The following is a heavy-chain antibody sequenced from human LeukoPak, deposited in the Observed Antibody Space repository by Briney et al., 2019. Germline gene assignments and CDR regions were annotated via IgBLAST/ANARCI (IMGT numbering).Heavy chain of an antibody. V-gene: IGHV4-30-2*01. Sequence: PSEALSLTCAVSGGSISSGGYSWSWIRQPPGKGLEWIGYIYHSGSTYYNPSLKSRVTISVDRSKNQFSLKLSSVTAADTAVYYCARFGLARYYDFWSGHNWFDPWGQGTLVIVSS. D-gene: IGHD3-3*01. CDR1: GGSISSGGYS. CDR2: IYHSGST. J-gene: IGHJ5*02. CDR3: ARFGLARYYDFWSGHNWFDP.